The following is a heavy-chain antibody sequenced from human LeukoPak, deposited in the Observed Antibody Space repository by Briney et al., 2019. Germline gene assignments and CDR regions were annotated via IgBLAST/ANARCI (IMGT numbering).Heavy chain of an antibody. Sequence: GASVKVSCKASGYTFTGYYMHWVRQAPGQGLEWMGWINPNSGGTNYAQKFQGRVTMTRDTSISTVYMELGRLRSDDTAVYYCARDSSIVGAMGIDYWGQGTLVTVSS. J-gene: IGHJ4*02. V-gene: IGHV1-2*02. CDR3: ARDSSIVGAMGIDY. CDR2: INPNSGGT. D-gene: IGHD1-26*01. CDR1: GYTFTGYY.